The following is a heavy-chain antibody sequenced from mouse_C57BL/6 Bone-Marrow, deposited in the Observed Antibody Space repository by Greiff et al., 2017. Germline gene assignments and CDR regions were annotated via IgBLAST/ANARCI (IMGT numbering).Heavy chain of an antibody. CDR1: GYTFTSYW. D-gene: IGHD1-2*01. Sequence: QVQLQQPGAELVKPGASVKLSCKASGYTFTSYWTHWVKQRPGQGLEWIGMIHPNSGSTNYNEKFKSKATLTVDKSSSTAYMQLSSLTSEDSAVYYCACTTAVWYFDVWGTGTTVTVSS. CDR2: IHPNSGST. V-gene: IGHV1-64*01. J-gene: IGHJ1*03. CDR3: ACTTAVWYFDV.